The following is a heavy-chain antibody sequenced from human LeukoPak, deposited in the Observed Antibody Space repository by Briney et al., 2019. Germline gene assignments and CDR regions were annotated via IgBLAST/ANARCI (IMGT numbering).Heavy chain of an antibody. J-gene: IGHJ4*02. D-gene: IGHD3-10*01. CDR3: ASLGVRGVISAFDI. CDR2: ISWDGGST. Sequence: GGSLRLSCAASGFTFDDYTMHWVRQAPGKGLEWVSLISWDGGSTYYADSVKGRFTISGDNSKNTLYLQMNSLRAEDTAVYYCASLGVRGVISAFDIWGQGTLVTVSS. V-gene: IGHV3-43*01. CDR1: GFTFDDYT.